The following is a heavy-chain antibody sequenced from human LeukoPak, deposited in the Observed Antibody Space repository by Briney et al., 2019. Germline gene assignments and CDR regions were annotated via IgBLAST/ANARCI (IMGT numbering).Heavy chain of an antibody. V-gene: IGHV3-48*04. J-gene: IGHJ6*03. CDR2: SSTVTGNI. D-gene: IGHD1-1*01. CDR3: ATTGNFYDMDV. CDR1: GFAFISTS. Sequence: GGSLRLSCAASGFAFISTSIHWGRHAPGQGLEWLSYSSTVTGNIYYADSVKGRFTISRDNAKSSLNLQISSLRAEDTAVYFCATTGNFYDMDVWGRGTTVTVSS.